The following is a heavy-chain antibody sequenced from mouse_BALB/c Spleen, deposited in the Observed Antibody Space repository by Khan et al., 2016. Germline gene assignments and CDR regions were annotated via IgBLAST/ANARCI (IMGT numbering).Heavy chain of an antibody. D-gene: IGHD1-1*01. Sequence: VQLQQSGAELVRPGALVKLSCKATGFNIKDYYLHWVKQRPEQGLEWVGWIDPENGHTIYDPKFQGKASMTADTSSNTAYLQLSSLTSEDTAVYYWGGEIIYHTSRGFAYWGQGTLVIVSA. CDR3: GGEIIYHTSRGFAY. V-gene: IGHV14-1*02. J-gene: IGHJ3*01. CDR2: IDPENGHT. CDR1: GFNIKDYY.